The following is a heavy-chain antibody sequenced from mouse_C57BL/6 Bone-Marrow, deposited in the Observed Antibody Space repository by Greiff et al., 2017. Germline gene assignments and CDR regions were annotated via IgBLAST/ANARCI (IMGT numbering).Heavy chain of an antibody. V-gene: IGHV1-81*01. CDR1: GYTFTSYG. CDR3: AKANLLWYWYFDV. J-gene: IGHJ1*03. Sequence: QVQLQQSGAELARPGASVKLSCKASGYTFTSYGISWVKQRTGQGLEWIGEIYPGSGNTYYNEKFKGKATLTADKSSSTAYMELRSLTSEDSAVYCSAKANLLWYWYFDVWGTGTTVTVSS. D-gene: IGHD2-1*01. CDR2: IYPGSGNT.